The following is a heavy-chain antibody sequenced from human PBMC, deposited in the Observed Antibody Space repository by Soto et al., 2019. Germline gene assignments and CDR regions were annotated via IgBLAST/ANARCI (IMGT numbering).Heavy chain of an antibody. CDR2: ISGSGGST. Sequence: GGSLRLSCAASGFTFSSYAMSWVRQAPGKGLEWVSAISGSGGSTYYADSVKGRFTISRDNSKNTLYLQMNGLRAEDTAVYYCAKDLHHSSSWFTTDYWGQGTLVTVSS. CDR3: AKDLHHSSSWFTTDY. D-gene: IGHD6-13*01. V-gene: IGHV3-23*01. J-gene: IGHJ4*02. CDR1: GFTFSSYA.